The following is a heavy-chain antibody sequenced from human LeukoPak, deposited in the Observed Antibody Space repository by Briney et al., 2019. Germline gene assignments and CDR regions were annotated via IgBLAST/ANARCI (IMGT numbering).Heavy chain of an antibody. CDR1: GGSISSYY. V-gene: IGHV4-59*01. CDR2: IYYSGST. Sequence: PSETLSLTSTVSGGSISSYYWSWIRQPPGKGLEWIGYIYYSGSTNYNPSLKSRVTISVDTSKNQFSLKLSSVTAADTAVYYCARGVRVGGEYCYYYYMDVWGKGTTVTISS. J-gene: IGHJ6*03. CDR3: ARGVRVGGEYCYYYYMDV. D-gene: IGHD3-16*01.